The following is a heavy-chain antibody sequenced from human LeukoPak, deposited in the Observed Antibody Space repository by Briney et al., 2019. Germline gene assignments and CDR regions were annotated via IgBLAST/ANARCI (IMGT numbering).Heavy chain of an antibody. J-gene: IGHJ1*01. Sequence: GVSLRLSCAASGFTFSTYSMNWVRQAPGKGLEWVSYISSSSNYIYYADSVKGRFSISRDDAKNSLFLQMNGLRAEDTAVYYCARDMTTATTCYLQHWGQGTLVTVSS. V-gene: IGHV3-21*01. CDR3: ARDMTTATTCYLQH. D-gene: IGHD4-17*01. CDR2: ISSSSNYI. CDR1: GFTFSTYS.